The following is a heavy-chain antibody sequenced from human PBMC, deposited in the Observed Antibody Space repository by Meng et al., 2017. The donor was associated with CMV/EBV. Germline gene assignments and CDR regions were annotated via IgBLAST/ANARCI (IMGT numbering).Heavy chain of an antibody. J-gene: IGHJ4*02. V-gene: IGHV4-34*01. CDR1: GGSFSGYY. CDR3: ARRQWLVTRTASRLVSDYYFDY. D-gene: IGHD6-19*01. CDR2: INHSGST. Sequence: SETLSLTCAVYGGSFSGYYWSWIRQPPGKGLEWIGEINHSGSTNYNPSLKSRVTISVDTSKNQFSLKLSSVTATDTAVYYCARRQWLVTRTASRLVSDYYFDYWGQGTLVTVSS.